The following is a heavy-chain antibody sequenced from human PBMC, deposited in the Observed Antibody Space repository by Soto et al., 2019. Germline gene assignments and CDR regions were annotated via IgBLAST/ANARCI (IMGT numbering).Heavy chain of an antibody. CDR1: GFTFSSYD. CDR3: ARPSGYYDTTGYYGAFYYYGMDV. CDR2: ISSSSNTI. Sequence: GGSLRLSCAASGFTFSSYDMNWVRQAPGKGLEWISYISSSSNTIYYADSVKGRFTISRDNAENSLYLQMNSLREEDTAVYYCARPSGYYDTTGYYGAFYYYGMDVWGPETTHAISS. J-gene: IGHJ6*01. V-gene: IGHV3-48*02. D-gene: IGHD3-22*01.